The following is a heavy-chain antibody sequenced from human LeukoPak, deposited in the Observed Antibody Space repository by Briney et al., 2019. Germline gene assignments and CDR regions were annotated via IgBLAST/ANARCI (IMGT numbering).Heavy chain of an antibody. CDR1: GGSTSSSSYY. CDR3: AREGASSGWYSWFDP. D-gene: IGHD6-19*01. CDR2: IYYSGSS. Sequence: SETLSLTCTVSGGSTSSSSYYWGWIRQPPGKGLEWIGSIYYSGSSNYNPSLKSRVTISVDTSKNQFSLKLSSVTAADTAVYYCAREGASSGWYSWFDPWGQGTLVTVSS. V-gene: IGHV4-39*07. J-gene: IGHJ5*02.